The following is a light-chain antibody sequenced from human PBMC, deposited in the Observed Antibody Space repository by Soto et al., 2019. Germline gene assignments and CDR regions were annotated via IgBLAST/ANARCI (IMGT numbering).Light chain of an antibody. CDR3: SSYTSSSTLYV. V-gene: IGLV2-14*01. CDR2: EVS. J-gene: IGLJ1*01. CDR1: SSDVGGYNS. Sequence: QSALTQPASVSGSPGQSITISCTGTSSDVGGYNSVSWYQHHPGKAPKLMIYEVSNRPSGVSNRFSGSKSGNTASLTISGLQAEDEADYYSSSYTSSSTLYVFGTGTKVTVL.